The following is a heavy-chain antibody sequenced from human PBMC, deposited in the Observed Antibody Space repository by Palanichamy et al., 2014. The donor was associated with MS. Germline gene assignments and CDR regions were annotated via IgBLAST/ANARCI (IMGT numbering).Heavy chain of an antibody. D-gene: IGHD2-2*01. CDR3: ATDDCSTTTCFAGSSYYGVDV. J-gene: IGHJ6*02. CDR2: FDPEEGET. V-gene: IGHV1-24*01. Sequence: QVQLVQSGAEVKKPGTSVKVSCKVFGFTLTELSIHWVRQAPGKGLEWMGGFDPEEGETIYAQMFQGRVTMTEDTSTDTAYLELSSLRPEDTAIYYCATDDCSTTTCFAGSSYYGVDVWGQGTTVTVSS. CDR1: GFTLTELS.